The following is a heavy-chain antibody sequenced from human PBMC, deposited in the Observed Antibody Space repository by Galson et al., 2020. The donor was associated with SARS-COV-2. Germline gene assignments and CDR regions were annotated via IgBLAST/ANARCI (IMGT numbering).Heavy chain of an antibody. CDR3: ATERAAVAGTIFDY. CDR2: ISYDGSNK. CDR1: GFTFSSYG. J-gene: IGHJ4*02. Sequence: GESLKISCAASGFTFSSYGMHWVRQAPGQGLEWVAVISYDGSNKYYADSVKGRFTISRDNSKNTLYLQMNSLRAEDTAVYYCATERAAVAGTIFDYWGQGTLVTVSS. D-gene: IGHD6-19*01. V-gene: IGHV3-30*03.